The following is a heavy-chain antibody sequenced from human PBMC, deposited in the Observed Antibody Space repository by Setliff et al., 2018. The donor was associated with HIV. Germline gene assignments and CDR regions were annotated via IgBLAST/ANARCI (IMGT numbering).Heavy chain of an antibody. CDR2: IKTDGTST. CDR3: ARGPSLTTVTTRGDYMDV. V-gene: IGHV3-74*01. CDR1: GFTFSSYW. D-gene: IGHD4-17*01. J-gene: IGHJ6*03. Sequence: GSLRLSCAASGFTFSSYWMHWVRQVPGKGLVWVSRIKTDGTSTTYADSVKGRFTISRDDAKNTLYLQMNSLGGEDTAVYYCARGPSLTTVTTRGDYMDVWGKGTTVTVSS.